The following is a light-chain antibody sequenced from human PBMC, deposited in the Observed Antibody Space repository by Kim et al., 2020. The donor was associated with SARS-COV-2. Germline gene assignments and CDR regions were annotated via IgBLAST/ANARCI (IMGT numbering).Light chain of an antibody. CDR1: SLRTYY. V-gene: IGLV3-19*01. CDR3: NSRDSSSEHLV. J-gene: IGLJ2*01. CDR2: GNN. Sequence: SSELTQDPAVSVALGQTVTITCQGDSLRTYYATWNQQKPGQAPRLVIFGNNNRPSGISDRFSGSSSRNTASLTITGARAEDEADYYCNSRDSSSEHLVFG.